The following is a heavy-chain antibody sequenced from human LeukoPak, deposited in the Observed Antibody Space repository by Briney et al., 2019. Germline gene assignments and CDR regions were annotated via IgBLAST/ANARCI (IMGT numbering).Heavy chain of an antibody. D-gene: IGHD3-3*01. CDR2: IYYSGST. V-gene: IGHV4-59*12. Sequence: PSETLSLTCTVSGGSISTYYWSWIRQPPGKGLEWIGYIYYSGSTNYNPSLKSRVTISVDTSKNQFSLKLSSVTAADTAVYYCAREPGWGFLEWLLDVWGKGTTVTVSS. CDR1: GGSISTYY. J-gene: IGHJ6*04. CDR3: AREPGWGFLEWLLDV.